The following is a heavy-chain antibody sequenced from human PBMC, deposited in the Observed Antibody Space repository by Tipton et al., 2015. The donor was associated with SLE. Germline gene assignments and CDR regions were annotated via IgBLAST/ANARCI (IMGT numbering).Heavy chain of an antibody. V-gene: IGHV4-4*07. J-gene: IGHJ2*01. CDR3: ARLPLGLMVYVKGYFDL. Sequence: LRLSCTVSGGSISSYYWSWIRQPAGKGLEWIGRIYTSGSTNYNPSLKSRVTMSVDTSKNQFSLKLSSVTAADTAVYYCARLPLGLMVYVKGYFDLWGRGTLVTVSS. D-gene: IGHD2-8*01. CDR2: IYTSGST. CDR1: GGSISSYY.